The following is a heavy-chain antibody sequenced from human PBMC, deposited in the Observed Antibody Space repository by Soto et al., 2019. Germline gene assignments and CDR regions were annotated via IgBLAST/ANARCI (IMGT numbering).Heavy chain of an antibody. CDR1: GGTFSSYA. CDR3: ARRSREKYTVTYYPLDY. D-gene: IGHD4-17*01. Sequence: QVQLVQSGAEVKKPGSSVKVSCKASGGTFSSYAISWVRQAPGQGLEWMGGIIPIFGTANYAQKFQGRVTITADESTRTDYMELSSLRSEDTAVYYCARRSREKYTVTYYPLDYWGQGTLVTVSS. J-gene: IGHJ4*02. CDR2: IIPIFGTA. V-gene: IGHV1-69*01.